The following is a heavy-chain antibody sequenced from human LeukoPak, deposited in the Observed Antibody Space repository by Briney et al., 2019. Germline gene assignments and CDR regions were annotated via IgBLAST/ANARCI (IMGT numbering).Heavy chain of an antibody. Sequence: ASVKVPCKASGYTFTGYYMHWVRQAPGQGLGWMGWIIPNSGGTNYAQKFQGRVTMTRDTSISTAYMELSRLRSDDTAVYYCARERRVRGANDAFDIWGQGTMVTVSS. V-gene: IGHV1-2*02. CDR3: ARERRVRGANDAFDI. J-gene: IGHJ3*02. CDR2: IIPNSGGT. D-gene: IGHD3-10*01. CDR1: GYTFTGYY.